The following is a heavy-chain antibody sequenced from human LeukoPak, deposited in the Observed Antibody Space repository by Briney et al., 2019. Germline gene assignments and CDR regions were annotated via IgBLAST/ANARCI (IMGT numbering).Heavy chain of an antibody. CDR3: VRHDSFIPY. J-gene: IGHJ4*02. CDR1: GFNFNYYA. CDR2: ISDNEEVP. V-gene: IGHV3-23*01. Sequence: PGGSLRLSCAASGFNFNYYAMSWVRQAPGKGLEWVSGISDNEEVPYYTDSVKGRFTISRDNAKNTVYLQPNNLRADDTAVYFCVRHDSFIPYWGQGTLVSVSS. D-gene: IGHD5-18*01.